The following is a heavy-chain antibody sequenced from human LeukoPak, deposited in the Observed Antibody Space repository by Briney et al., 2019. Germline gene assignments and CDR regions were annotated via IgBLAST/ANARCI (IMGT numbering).Heavy chain of an antibody. J-gene: IGHJ4*02. CDR2: INPNSGGT. CDR1: GYTFTSYG. V-gene: IGHV1-2*02. Sequence: ASVKVSCKASGYTFTSYGISWVRQVPGQGLEWMGWINPNSGGTNYAQKFQGRVTMTRDTSISTAYMELSRLRSDDTAVYYCARAKRSMVRGVITEFYFDYWGQGTLVTVSS. D-gene: IGHD3-10*01. CDR3: ARAKRSMVRGVITEFYFDY.